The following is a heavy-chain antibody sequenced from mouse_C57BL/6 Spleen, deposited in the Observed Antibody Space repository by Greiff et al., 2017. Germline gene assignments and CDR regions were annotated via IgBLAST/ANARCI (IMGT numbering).Heavy chain of an antibody. CDR2: ISSGSSTI. CDR3: ARHGDYYAMDY. V-gene: IGHV5-17*01. Sequence: EVQLVESGGGLVKPGGSLKLSCAASGFTFSDYGMHWVRQAPEKGLEWVAYISSGSSTIYYADTVKGRFTISRDNAKNTLFLQMTSLMSEDTAMYYCARHGDYYAMDYWGQGTSVTVSS. J-gene: IGHJ4*01. CDR1: GFTFSDYG.